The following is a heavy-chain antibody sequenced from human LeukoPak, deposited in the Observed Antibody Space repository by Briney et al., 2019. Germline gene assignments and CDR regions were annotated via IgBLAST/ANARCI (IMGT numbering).Heavy chain of an antibody. Sequence: GGSLRLSCAASGFTFSSYWMTWVRQAPGKGLEWVANLNQDGNDKYYADSVRGRFTISRDNARDSLYLQMNSLRAEDTALYYCSRDLGTGRPHDFWGQGTLVTVSS. CDR2: LNQDGNDK. CDR3: SRDLGTGRPHDF. D-gene: IGHD3/OR15-3a*01. J-gene: IGHJ4*02. V-gene: IGHV3-7*01. CDR1: GFTFSSYW.